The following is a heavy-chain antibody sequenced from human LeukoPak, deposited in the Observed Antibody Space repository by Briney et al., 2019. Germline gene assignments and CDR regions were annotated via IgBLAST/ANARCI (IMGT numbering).Heavy chain of an antibody. J-gene: IGHJ3*02. CDR1: GFTFSGYA. CDR2: ISYDGSNK. Sequence: GGSLRLSCAASGFTFSGYAMSWVRQAPGKGLEWVAVISYDGSNKNYADSVKGRFTISRDNSKNTLYLQMNSLRAEDTAVYYCATLPGLDSSSSSGAFDIWGQGTMVTVSS. V-gene: IGHV3-30-3*01. CDR3: ATLPGLDSSSSSGAFDI. D-gene: IGHD6-13*01.